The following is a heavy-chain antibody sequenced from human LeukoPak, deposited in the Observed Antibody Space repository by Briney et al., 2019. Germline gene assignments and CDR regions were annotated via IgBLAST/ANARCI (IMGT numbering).Heavy chain of an antibody. CDR1: GGSISSYY. Sequence: SETLSLTCTVSGGSISSYYWTWIRQPPGKGLEWIGYIYYSGSTNYNPSLKSRVTISVDTSKNQFSLTLSSVTAADTAVYYCAKDAYSSSPYYFDYWGQGTLVTVSS. J-gene: IGHJ4*02. CDR3: AKDAYSSSPYYFDY. D-gene: IGHD6-13*01. V-gene: IGHV4-59*12. CDR2: IYYSGST.